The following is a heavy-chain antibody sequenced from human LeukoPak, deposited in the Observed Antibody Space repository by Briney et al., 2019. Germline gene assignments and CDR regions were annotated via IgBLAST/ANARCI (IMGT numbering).Heavy chain of an antibody. Sequence: GGSLRLSCAASGFTFSSYAMSWVRQAPGKGLEWVSAISGSGGSTYYADSVKGRFTISRDNSKNTLYLQMNSLRAEDTAVYYCAKEGGGSIRRVYYFDYWGQGTLVTVFS. V-gene: IGHV3-23*01. CDR1: GFTFSSYA. D-gene: IGHD1-26*01. CDR2: ISGSGGST. J-gene: IGHJ4*02. CDR3: AKEGGGSIRRVYYFDY.